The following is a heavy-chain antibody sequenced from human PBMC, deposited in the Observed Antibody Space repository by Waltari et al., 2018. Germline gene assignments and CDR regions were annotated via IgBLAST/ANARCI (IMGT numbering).Heavy chain of an antibody. CDR3: ARAARLFDD. CDR1: GGSFSGYY. Sequence: QVQLQQWGAGMLKPSETLSLTCAVYGGSFSGYYWSWIRQPPGKGLEWIGEINHSGSTNYNPSRKSRVTKSVDTSKNHFARKLSSVTAADTAVYYCARAARLFDDWGQGTLVTVSS. CDR2: INHSGST. J-gene: IGHJ4*02. V-gene: IGHV4-34*01.